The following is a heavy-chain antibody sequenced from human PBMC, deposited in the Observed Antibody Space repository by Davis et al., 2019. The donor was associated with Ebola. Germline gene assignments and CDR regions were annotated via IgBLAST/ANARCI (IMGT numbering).Heavy chain of an antibody. Sequence: GGSLRLSCAASGFTFDTYSMNWVRQAPGKGLEWVSCISGGSVIHYAASIKGRFTVSRDNAKNSLYLHMNNLRDEDTAVYYCARGWGVVDYWGQGTLVTVSS. V-gene: IGHV3-48*02. CDR2: ISGGSVI. CDR3: ARGWGVVDY. D-gene: IGHD3-10*01. J-gene: IGHJ4*02. CDR1: GFTFDTYS.